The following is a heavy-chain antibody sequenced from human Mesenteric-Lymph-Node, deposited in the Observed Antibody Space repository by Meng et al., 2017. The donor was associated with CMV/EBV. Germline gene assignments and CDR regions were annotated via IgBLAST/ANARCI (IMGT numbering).Heavy chain of an antibody. Sequence: GGSLRLSCAASGFTVSSNYMSWVRQAPGKGLEWVSSIYSGRYTYYPDSVKGRFTISSDDFKNTLYLQMNSLRDEDMAIYFCGAIYDMDVWGQGTTVTVSS. CDR3: GAIYDMDV. J-gene: IGHJ6*02. CDR2: IYSGRYT. D-gene: IGHD1-26*01. V-gene: IGHV3-66*02. CDR1: GFTVSSNY.